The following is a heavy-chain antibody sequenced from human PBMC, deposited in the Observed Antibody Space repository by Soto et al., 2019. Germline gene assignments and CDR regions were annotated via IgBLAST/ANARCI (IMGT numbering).Heavy chain of an antibody. D-gene: IGHD3-3*01. CDR2: ISYDGSNK. Sequence: PGGSLRLSCAPSGFTFSSYGMHWARQAPGKGLEWVAVISYDGSNKYYADSVKGRFTISRDNSKNTLYLQMNSLRAEDTAVYYRERENYIFWSGYHPLIVFVIWGKGTMFTVSS. CDR3: ERENYIFWSGYHPLIVFVI. CDR1: GFTFSSYG. J-gene: IGHJ3*02. V-gene: IGHV3-30*12.